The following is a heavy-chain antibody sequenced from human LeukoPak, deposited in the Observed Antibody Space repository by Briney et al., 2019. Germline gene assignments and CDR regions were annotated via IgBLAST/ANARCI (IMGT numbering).Heavy chain of an antibody. V-gene: IGHV3-30-3*01. D-gene: IGHD2-15*01. CDR2: TSYDGSNQ. J-gene: IGHJ5*02. CDR1: GFSFRAYA. CDR3: ARDKWLGYCSGSSCPVWFDP. Sequence: PGRSLRLSCVASGFSFRAYAMHWVRQAPGKGLEWVAVTSYDGSNQYYADSVKGRFTVSRDNSKNTLYLQMNSLRLEDTAVYYCARDKWLGYCSGSSCPVWFDPWGLGTLVTVSS.